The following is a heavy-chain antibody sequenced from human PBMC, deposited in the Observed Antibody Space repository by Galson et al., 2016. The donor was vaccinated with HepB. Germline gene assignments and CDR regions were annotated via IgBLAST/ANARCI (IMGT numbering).Heavy chain of an antibody. D-gene: IGHD3-10*01. CDR3: ARQRRFGTWDEIDY. Sequence: SETLSLTCTVSGGSVSSTTYYWGWIRQPPGKGLEWIGNTFYSGTTYYNPSPKSRLTISVDPSKNQFSLRLRSVTAADTAVYYCARQRRFGTWDEIDYWGQGTLVTVSS. V-gene: IGHV4-39*01. CDR1: GGSVSSTTYY. J-gene: IGHJ4*02. CDR2: TFYSGTT.